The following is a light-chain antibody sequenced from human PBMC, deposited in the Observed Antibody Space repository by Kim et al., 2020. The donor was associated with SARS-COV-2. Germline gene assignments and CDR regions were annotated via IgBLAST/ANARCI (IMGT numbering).Light chain of an antibody. J-gene: IGKJ4*01. Sequence: VSPGERAPLACRASQSVSSNLAWYQQKPGQAPRLLIYGASTRATGIPARFSGSGSGTEFTLTISSLQSEDFAVYYCQQCNNWPLTFGGGTKVDIK. CDR2: GAS. V-gene: IGKV3-15*01. CDR3: QQCNNWPLT. CDR1: QSVSSN.